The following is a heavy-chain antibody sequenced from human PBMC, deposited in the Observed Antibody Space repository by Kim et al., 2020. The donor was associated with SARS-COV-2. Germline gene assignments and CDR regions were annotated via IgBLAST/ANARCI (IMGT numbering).Heavy chain of an antibody. CDR1: GYTFTGYY. CDR2: INPNSGGT. J-gene: IGHJ4*02. Sequence: ASVKVSCKASGYTFTGYYMHWVRQAPGQGLEWMGRINPNSGGTNYAQKFQGRVTMTRDTSISPAYMELSRLRSDDTAVYYCSSAPVAMGYDSSGYYPYWGQGTLVTISS. CDR3: SSAPVAMGYDSSGYYPY. V-gene: IGHV1-2*06. D-gene: IGHD3-22*01.